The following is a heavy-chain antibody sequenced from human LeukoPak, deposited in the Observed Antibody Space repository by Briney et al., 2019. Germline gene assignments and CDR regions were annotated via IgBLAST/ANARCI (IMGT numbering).Heavy chain of an antibody. J-gene: IGHJ3*02. Sequence: PSETLSLTCSVSGVSISSGSNYWGWIRQPPGKGLEGIGSIYHSGSTYYHPSLKSRVTISVDTSKNQFSLKLSSVTAADTAVYYCARDYGVTIFGLKYAFDIWGQGTMVTVSS. CDR3: ARDYGVTIFGLKYAFDI. V-gene: IGHV4-39*07. CDR1: GVSISSGSNY. D-gene: IGHD3-3*01. CDR2: IYHSGST.